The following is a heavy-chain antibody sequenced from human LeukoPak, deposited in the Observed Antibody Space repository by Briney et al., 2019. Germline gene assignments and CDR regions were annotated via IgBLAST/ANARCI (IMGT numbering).Heavy chain of an antibody. CDR1: GFTFSSYA. D-gene: IGHD6-13*01. J-gene: IGHJ4*02. Sequence: GGSLRLSCAASGFTFSSYAMSWVRQAPGKGLEWVSAISGSGGSIYYADSVKGRFTISRDNSKNTLYLQMNSLRAEDTAVYYCAKVGGVIAAAGNFDYWGQGTLVTVSS. V-gene: IGHV3-23*01. CDR3: AKVGGVIAAAGNFDY. CDR2: ISGSGGSI.